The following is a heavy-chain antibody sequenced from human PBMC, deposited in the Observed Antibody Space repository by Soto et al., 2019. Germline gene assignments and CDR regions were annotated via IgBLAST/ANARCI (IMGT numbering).Heavy chain of an antibody. Sequence: QVQLVQSGAEVKKPGASVKVSCKASGYTFTSYDINWVRQATGQGLAWMGWMNPNSGNTGYAQKFQGRVTMTRNTSISTAYMELSSLRSEDTAVYYCARGRDYDILAGYYFPYYYYMDVWGKGTTVTVSS. J-gene: IGHJ6*03. CDR3: ARGRDYDILAGYYFPYYYYMDV. CDR2: MNPNSGNT. V-gene: IGHV1-8*01. D-gene: IGHD3-9*01. CDR1: GYTFTSYD.